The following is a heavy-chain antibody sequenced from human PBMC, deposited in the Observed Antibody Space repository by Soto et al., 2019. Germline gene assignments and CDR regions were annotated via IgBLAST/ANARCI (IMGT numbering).Heavy chain of an antibody. J-gene: IGHJ4*02. CDR3: ARDLHTTIPVATAF. Sequence: GGPPSLSCPPYRVHVSIYAMTWLRKAPGKRHKTVSVISDNGVRTCYEDSVKGRFTISRDNSKNTLYLQMNSLRAEDTAIYYGARDLHTTIPVATAFWSQGTLGTVSA. CDR2: ISDNGVRT. V-gene: IGHV3-23*01. D-gene: IGHD6-19*01. CDR1: RVHVSIYA.